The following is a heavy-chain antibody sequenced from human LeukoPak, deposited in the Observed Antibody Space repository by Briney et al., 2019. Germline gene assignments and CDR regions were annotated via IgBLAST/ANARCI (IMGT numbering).Heavy chain of an antibody. CDR1: GGSISSGSYY. V-gene: IGHV4-61*02. CDR3: AVWFGELSDAFDI. CDR2: IYTSGST. J-gene: IGHJ3*02. Sequence: SETLSLTXTVSGGSISSGSYYWSRIRQPAGKGLEWIGRIYTSGSTNYNPSLKSRVTISVDTSKNQFSLKLSSVTAADTAVYYCAVWFGELSDAFDIWGQGTMVTVSS. D-gene: IGHD3-10*01.